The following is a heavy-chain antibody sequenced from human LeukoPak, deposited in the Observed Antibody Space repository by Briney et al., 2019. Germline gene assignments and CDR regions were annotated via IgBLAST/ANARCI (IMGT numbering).Heavy chain of an antibody. CDR1: GCSLRTGGVG. V-gene: IGHV2-5*02. Sequence: SGPTLVNPTETLTLTCAFSGCSLRTGGVGVGWIRQPPGKALEWLALIYWDDVKRYSPSLKSRLTITKDTSKNQVVLTMTNMDPVDTATYYCAHRDLYCSSASCYSADAFDLWGQGTMVTVSS. D-gene: IGHD2-2*02. J-gene: IGHJ3*01. CDR3: AHRDLYCSSASCYSADAFDL. CDR2: IYWDDVK.